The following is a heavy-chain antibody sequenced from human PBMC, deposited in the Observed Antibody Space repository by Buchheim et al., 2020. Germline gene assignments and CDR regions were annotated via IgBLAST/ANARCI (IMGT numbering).Heavy chain of an antibody. CDR2: INTGDGNT. CDR1: GYDFTQYV. D-gene: IGHD2-15*01. CDR3: ARDWAVVGGLDN. J-gene: IGHJ4*02. Sequence: QVQLVQSGAGMKKPGASVKVSCKASGYDFTQYVIHWVRQAPGQGLEWLGWINTGDGNTKYSQRFYDRITFSSETSATTAYMELRGLKNEDTAVYFGARDWAVVGGLDNWGQGAL. V-gene: IGHV1-3*04.